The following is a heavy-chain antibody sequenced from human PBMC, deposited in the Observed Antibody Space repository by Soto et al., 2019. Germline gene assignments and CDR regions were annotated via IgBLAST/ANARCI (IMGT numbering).Heavy chain of an antibody. Sequence: GGSLSLSCEASGVCFSTFGMSWVRQAPGKGLQCVSFIRGSDGTTYYADSVRGRFTISRDNSRNTLYLQMNSLRADDTALYYCAKGEWLDFWGRGTLVTVSS. J-gene: IGHJ4*02. D-gene: IGHD3-3*01. CDR3: AKGEWLDF. CDR2: IRGSDGTT. V-gene: IGHV3-23*01. CDR1: GVCFSTFG.